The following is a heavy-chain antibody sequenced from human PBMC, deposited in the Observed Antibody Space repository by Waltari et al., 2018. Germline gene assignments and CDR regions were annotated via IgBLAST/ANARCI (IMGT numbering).Heavy chain of an antibody. D-gene: IGHD2-2*01. CDR2: IIPIFGTA. V-gene: IGHV1-69*01. J-gene: IGHJ6*02. CDR3: ASRYCSSTSCYLYYYYGMDV. CDR1: GGTFSSDA. Sequence: QVQLVQSGAEVKKPGSSVKVSCKASGGTFSSDAISWVRPAPGQGLEWMGGIIPIFGTANYAQKFQGRVTITADESTSTAYMELSSLRSEDTAVYYCASRYCSSTSCYLYYYYGMDVWGQGTTVTVSS.